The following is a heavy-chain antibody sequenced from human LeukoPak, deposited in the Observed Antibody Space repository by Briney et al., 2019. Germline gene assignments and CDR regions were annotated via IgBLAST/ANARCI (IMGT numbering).Heavy chain of an antibody. V-gene: IGHV1-18*01. CDR2: ISAYNGNT. CDR1: GYTFTSYG. Sequence: ASVKVSCKASGYTFTSYGISWVRQAPGQGLEWMGWISAYNGNTNYAQKLQGRVTMTTDTSTSTAYMELRSLRSDDTAVYCCARDSGLLLWFGELLSPFDYWGQGTLVTVSS. J-gene: IGHJ4*02. CDR3: ARDSGLLLWFGELLSPFDY. D-gene: IGHD3-10*01.